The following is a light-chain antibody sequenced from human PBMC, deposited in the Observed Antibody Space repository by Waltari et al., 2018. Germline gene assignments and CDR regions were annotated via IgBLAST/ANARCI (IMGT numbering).Light chain of an antibody. CDR2: KGI. V-gene: IGLV8-61*01. CDR3: SRYMCSGVWV. Sequence: QTVVSQEPSLSVSPGGTVTPTCALSSGSVSSTSYPTWYQQTPGQPRRTLVYKGISRSSGVPDRFAGSILGNTAALTITGAEADDESDYYCSRYMCSGVWVFDGGTKLTVL. CDR1: SGSVSSTSY. J-gene: IGLJ3*02.